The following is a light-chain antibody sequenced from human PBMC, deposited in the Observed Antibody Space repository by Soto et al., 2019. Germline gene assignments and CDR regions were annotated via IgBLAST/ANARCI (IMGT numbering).Light chain of an antibody. CDR3: QHYDHLLHFS. V-gene: IGKV1-33*01. Sequence: DIQMTQSPSYLSAAVGDRVTITCQASQDINNHLNWYQQKPGKAPKLLIFDASLLETGGPSSFSGSGSGTDFTLTISSLQPDDIATYFCQHYDHLLHFSFGPGTKVDLK. J-gene: IGKJ3*01. CDR2: DAS. CDR1: QDINNH.